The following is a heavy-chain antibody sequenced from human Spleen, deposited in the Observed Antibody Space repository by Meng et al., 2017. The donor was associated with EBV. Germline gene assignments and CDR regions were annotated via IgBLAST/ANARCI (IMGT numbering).Heavy chain of an antibody. Sequence: QVQSVQAGAEVKKPGASVKVSCKASGYTFTNYDINWVRQATGQGLEWIGWINPNIGNTGYAQKFQGRVTMTRSTSISTAYMELSSLTSEDTAVYYCARGLVVTALTDYWGQGTLVTVSS. V-gene: IGHV1-8*01. CDR2: INPNIGNT. J-gene: IGHJ4*02. CDR1: GYTFTNYD. D-gene: IGHD2-21*02. CDR3: ARGLVVTALTDY.